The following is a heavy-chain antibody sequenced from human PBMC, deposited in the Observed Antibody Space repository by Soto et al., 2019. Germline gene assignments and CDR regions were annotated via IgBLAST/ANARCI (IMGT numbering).Heavy chain of an antibody. D-gene: IGHD2-2*01. CDR3: ARDLSGMIVVVPGFDP. Sequence: GGSLRLSCAASGFTFSSYWMSWVRQAPGKELEWVANIKQDGSEKYYVDSVKGRFTISRDNAKNSLYLQMNSLRAEDTAVYYCARDLSGMIVVVPGFDPWGQGTLVTVSS. CDR2: IKQDGSEK. CDR1: GFTFSSYW. V-gene: IGHV3-7*01. J-gene: IGHJ5*02.